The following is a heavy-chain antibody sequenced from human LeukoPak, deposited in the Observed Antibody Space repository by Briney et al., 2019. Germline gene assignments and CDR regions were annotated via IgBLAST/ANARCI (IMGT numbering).Heavy chain of an antibody. V-gene: IGHV3-30-3*01. CDR3: ARPYGDYYWGYYYGMDV. Sequence: PGGSLRPSCAASGFTFSSYAMHWVRQAPGKGLEWVAVISYDGSNKYYADSVKGRFTISRDNSKNTLYLQMNSLRAEDTAVYYCARPYGDYYWGYYYGMDVWGQGTTVTVSS. J-gene: IGHJ6*02. CDR1: GFTFSSYA. D-gene: IGHD4-17*01. CDR2: ISYDGSNK.